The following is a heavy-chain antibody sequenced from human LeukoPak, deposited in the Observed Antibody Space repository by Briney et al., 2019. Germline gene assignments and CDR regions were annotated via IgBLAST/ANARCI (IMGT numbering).Heavy chain of an antibody. CDR2: IYTSGST. Sequence: SETLSLTCTVSGNSFGDYYWSWIRQPAGKGLEWIGRIYTSGSTTYNPSLKSRVTMSVDTSKSQFSLNLMSVTAADTAVYYCTRVFWQDGRWHLGGYQAVYFDYWGQGTLVTVSS. CDR1: GNSFGDYY. CDR3: TRVFWQDGRWHLGGYQAVYFDY. D-gene: IGHD2-2*01. J-gene: IGHJ4*02. V-gene: IGHV4-4*07.